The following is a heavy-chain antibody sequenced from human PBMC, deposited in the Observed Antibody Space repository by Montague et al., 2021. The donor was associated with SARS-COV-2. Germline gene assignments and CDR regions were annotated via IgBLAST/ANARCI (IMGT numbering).Heavy chain of an antibody. CDR3: ARDVPGYQLPGIFHI. J-gene: IGHJ3*02. D-gene: IGHD2-2*01. Sequence: SETLSLTCTVSGGSMSGYYWSWIRQSPGKGLEWIGYINYSGSTNYNPSLKSRLTISVDTSKNHFSLNLSSVTAADTAVYYYARDVPGYQLPGIFHIWGQGTMVTVSS. CDR1: GGSMSGYY. CDR2: INYSGST. V-gene: IGHV4-59*01.